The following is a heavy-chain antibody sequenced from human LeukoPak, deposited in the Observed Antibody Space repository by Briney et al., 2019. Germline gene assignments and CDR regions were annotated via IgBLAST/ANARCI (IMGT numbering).Heavy chain of an antibody. V-gene: IGHV3-30-3*01. CDR3: AKDQYPY. CDR1: GFSFSNSA. CDR2: ISYDGSNH. D-gene: IGHD2-2*01. J-gene: IGHJ4*02. Sequence: GRSLRLSCAASGFSFSNSAMHWVRQAPGKGLEWLALISYDGSNHFYADSLDGRFTISRDNSKNTLYLQMNSLRAEDTAVYYCAKDQYPYWGQGTLVTVSS.